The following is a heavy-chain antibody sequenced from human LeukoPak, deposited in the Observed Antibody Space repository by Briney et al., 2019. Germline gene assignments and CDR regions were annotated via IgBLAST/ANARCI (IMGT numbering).Heavy chain of an antibody. D-gene: IGHD2-2*01. V-gene: IGHV4-61*02. CDR3: AREIVVVPAAIWFDP. CDR1: GGSISSGSYY. Sequence: SQTLSLTCTVSGGSISSGSYYWSWIRQLAGKGLEWIGRIYTSGSTNYNPSLKSRVTISVDTSKNQFSLKLSSVTAADTAVYYCAREIVVVPAAIWFDPWGQGTLVTVSS. CDR2: IYTSGST. J-gene: IGHJ5*02.